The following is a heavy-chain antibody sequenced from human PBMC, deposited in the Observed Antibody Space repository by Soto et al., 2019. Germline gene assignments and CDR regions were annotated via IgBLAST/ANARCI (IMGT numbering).Heavy chain of an antibody. V-gene: IGHV3-21*01. CDR1: GFTFSSYS. J-gene: IGHJ4*02. Sequence: PGGSLRLSCAASGFTFSSYSMNWVRQAPGKGLEWVSSISSSSSYIYYADSVKGRFTISRDNAKNSLYLQMNSLRAEDTAVYYCERDGIDPYGDRHPFDYWGQRTLVSVSS. CDR2: ISSSSSYI. CDR3: ERDGIDPYGDRHPFDY. D-gene: IGHD4-17*01.